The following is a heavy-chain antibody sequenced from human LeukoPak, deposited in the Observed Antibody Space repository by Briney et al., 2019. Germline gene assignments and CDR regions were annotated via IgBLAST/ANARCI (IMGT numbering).Heavy chain of an antibody. J-gene: IGHJ4*02. CDR1: GGSFSGYY. Sequence: SGTLSLTCAVYGGSFSGYYWSWIRQPPGKGLEWIGEINHSGSTNYNPSLKSRVTISVDTSKNQFSLKLSSVTAADTAVYYCARAHIATGVDYWGQGTLVTVSS. CDR3: ARAHIATGVDY. V-gene: IGHV4-34*01. D-gene: IGHD6-13*01. CDR2: INHSGST.